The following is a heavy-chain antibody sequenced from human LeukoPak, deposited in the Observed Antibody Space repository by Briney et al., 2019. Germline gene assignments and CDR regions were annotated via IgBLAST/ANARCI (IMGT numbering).Heavy chain of an antibody. V-gene: IGHV1-69*01. CDR2: IIPIFGTA. J-gene: IGHJ4*02. CDR3: ARETLGRNYYDSSTSFDY. D-gene: IGHD3-22*01. Sequence: VASVKVSCKASGGTFSSYAISWVRQAPGQGLEWMGGIIPIFGTANYAQKFQGRVTITADESTSTAYMELSSLRSEDTAVYYCARETLGRNYYDSSTSFDYWGQGTLVTVSS. CDR1: GGTFSSYA.